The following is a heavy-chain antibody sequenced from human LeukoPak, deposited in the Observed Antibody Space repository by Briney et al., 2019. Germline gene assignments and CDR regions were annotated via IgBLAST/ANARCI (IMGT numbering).Heavy chain of an antibody. Sequence: SETLSLTCTVSGGSISSGSYYWSWIRQPAGKGLEWIGRIYTSGSTNYNPSLKSRVTISVDTSKNQFSLKLSSVTAADTAIYYCARGGYYGSGNDFRFDPWGQGTLVTVSS. CDR2: IYTSGST. D-gene: IGHD3-10*01. CDR1: GGSISSGSYY. J-gene: IGHJ5*02. V-gene: IGHV4-61*02. CDR3: ARGGYYGSGNDFRFDP.